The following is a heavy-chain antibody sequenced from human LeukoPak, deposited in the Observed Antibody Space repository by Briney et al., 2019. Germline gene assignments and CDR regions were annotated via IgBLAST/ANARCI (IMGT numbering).Heavy chain of an antibody. V-gene: IGHV4-61*08. CDR1: GGSISSGGYY. J-gene: IGHJ4*02. CDR3: AQQRGEVLEY. Sequence: SETLSLTCTVSGGSISSGGYYWSWLRQPPGKGLEWIGYIHDRRATKYNPSLKSRVTISADTSKNQFSLRLSSVTAADTAIYYCAQQRGEVLEYWGQGALVSVSS. D-gene: IGHD3-10*01. CDR2: IHDRRAT.